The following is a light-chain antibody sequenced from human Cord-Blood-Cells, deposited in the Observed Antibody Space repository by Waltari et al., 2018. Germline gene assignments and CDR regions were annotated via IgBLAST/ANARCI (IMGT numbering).Light chain of an antibody. CDR1: QSISSY. J-gene: IGKJ2*03. Sequence: DIQMTQSPSSLSASVGDRVTITCRASQSISSYLNWYQQKPGKAPKLLIYAASSLQSGVPSRFSGSGSGTDLTLTISSLQPEDCATYYWQQSYSTLYSFGQGTKLEIK. CDR2: AAS. CDR3: QQSYSTLYS. V-gene: IGKV1-39*01.